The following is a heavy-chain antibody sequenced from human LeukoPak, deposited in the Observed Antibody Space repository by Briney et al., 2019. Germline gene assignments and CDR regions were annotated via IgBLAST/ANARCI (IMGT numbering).Heavy chain of an antibody. D-gene: IGHD3-22*01. CDR1: GGSISSYY. CDR2: IYYSGST. V-gene: IGHV4-59*01. Sequence: PSETLSLTCTVSGGSISSYYWSWIRQPPGKGLEWIGYIYYSGSTNYNPSLKSRVTISVDTSKNQFSLKLSSVTAADTAVYYCARSYYYDSSGYYYGGLYYYYYYMDVWGKGTTVTVSS. CDR3: ARSYYYDSSGYYYGGLYYYYYYMDV. J-gene: IGHJ6*03.